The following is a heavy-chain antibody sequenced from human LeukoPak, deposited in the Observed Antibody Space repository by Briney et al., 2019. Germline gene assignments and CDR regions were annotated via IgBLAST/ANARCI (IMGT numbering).Heavy chain of an antibody. J-gene: IGHJ4*02. D-gene: IGHD3-10*01. CDR1: GFSFTTYW. V-gene: IGHV3-7*01. Sequence: GGSLGLSCAASGFSFTTYWMSWVRQAPGKGLEWVANIKQDGTEKYYVDSVKGRFTISRDNAKNSLYLQMNSLRVEDTAVYYCAKLAKYFYGSETYYFFEHWGQGTPVTASS. CDR2: IKQDGTEK. CDR3: AKLAKYFYGSETYYFFEH.